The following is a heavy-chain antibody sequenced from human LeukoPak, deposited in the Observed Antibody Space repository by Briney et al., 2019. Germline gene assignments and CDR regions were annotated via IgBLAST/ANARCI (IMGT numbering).Heavy chain of an antibody. CDR1: GDSFSSYG. Sequence: SGNLSCKTSGDSFSSYGITWVRRAPGQGLEWMGWISPPKGSTNYSQKFSRRITFTTYTPTNTAYMELKSLTSDDTALYYCGSDQDFKPDYWVQGTLVTVSS. D-gene: IGHD3/OR15-3a*01. V-gene: IGHV1-18*01. CDR2: ISPPKGST. J-gene: IGHJ4*02. CDR3: GSDQDFKPDY.